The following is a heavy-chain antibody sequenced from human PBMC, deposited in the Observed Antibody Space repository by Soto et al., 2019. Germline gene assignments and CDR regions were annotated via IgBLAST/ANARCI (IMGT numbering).Heavy chain of an antibody. D-gene: IGHD5-18*01. CDR3: ARDRYSYGYFSSPDAFDI. J-gene: IGHJ3*02. Sequence: SETLSLTCPFSGGSISSGGYYWSWIRQHPGKGLEWIGYIYYSGSTYYNPSLKSRVTISVDTSKNQFSLKLSSVTAADTAVYYCARDRYSYGYFSSPDAFDIWGQGTMVTVSS. V-gene: IGHV4-31*03. CDR1: GGSISSGGYY. CDR2: IYYSGST.